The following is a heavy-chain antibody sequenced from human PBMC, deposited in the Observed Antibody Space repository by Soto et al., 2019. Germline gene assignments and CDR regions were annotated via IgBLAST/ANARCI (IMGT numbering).Heavy chain of an antibody. Sequence: SETLSLTCAVYGGSFSGYYWSWIHQPPGKGLEWIGEINHSGSTNYNPSLKSRVTISVDTSKNQFSLKLSSVTAADTAVYYCARGFTYYDFWSGYHRAFNWFDPWGQGTLVTVSS. CDR3: ARGFTYYDFWSGYHRAFNWFDP. D-gene: IGHD3-3*01. V-gene: IGHV4-34*01. CDR1: GGSFSGYY. CDR2: INHSGST. J-gene: IGHJ5*02.